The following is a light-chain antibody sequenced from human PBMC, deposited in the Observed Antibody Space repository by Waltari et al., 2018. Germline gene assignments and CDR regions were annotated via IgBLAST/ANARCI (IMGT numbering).Light chain of an antibody. CDR2: DAS. CDR3: HQRRNWPGT. V-gene: IGKV3-11*01. CDR1: QNIINF. J-gene: IGKJ1*01. Sequence: EIVLTQSPATLSLSPGDRATLSCRASQNIINFLAWYQQKPGQAPRLRILDASKRATGSPARFSGSGSGTDFTLTISSLEPEDFAVYYCHQRRNWPGTFGQGTKVEIK.